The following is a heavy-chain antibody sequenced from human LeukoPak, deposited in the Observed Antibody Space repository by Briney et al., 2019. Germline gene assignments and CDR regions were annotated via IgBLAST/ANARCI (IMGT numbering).Heavy chain of an antibody. D-gene: IGHD1-26*01. J-gene: IGHJ6*02. Sequence: ASVKVSCKASGGTFSSYAISWVRQAPGQRLEWMGWINAGNGNTKYSQKFQGRVTITRDTSASTAYMELSSLRSEDTAVYYCARDAVGATPVYYYYGMDVWGQGTTVTVSS. CDR2: INAGNGNT. CDR1: GGTFSSYA. CDR3: ARDAVGATPVYYYYGMDV. V-gene: IGHV1-3*01.